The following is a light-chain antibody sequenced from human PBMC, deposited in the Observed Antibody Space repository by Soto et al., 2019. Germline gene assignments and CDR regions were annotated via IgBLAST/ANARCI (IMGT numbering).Light chain of an antibody. CDR2: DAS. CDR1: QSVGSS. J-gene: IGKJ4*01. V-gene: IGKV3-11*01. CDR3: QQRSNWPPLT. Sequence: EIVLTQSPATLSLSPGERATLSCRTSQSVGSSLAWYQQKPGQTPRLLIYDASNSATGIPARFSGSGSGTDFTLTISSLEPEDFAVYYCQQRSNWPPLTFGGGTKVEIK.